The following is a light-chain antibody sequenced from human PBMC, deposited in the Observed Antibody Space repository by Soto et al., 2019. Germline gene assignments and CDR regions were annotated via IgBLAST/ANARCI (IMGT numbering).Light chain of an antibody. CDR2: AAY. Sequence: DIQMTQSPASLSASVRDRVTITCRASQGISNYLAWYQQKPGKVPKLLIYAAYTLQSGVPSRFSGSGSGTDFTLTISSLQPEDVATYYCLKYDSAPWTFGQGTKVEIK. J-gene: IGKJ1*01. CDR3: LKYDSAPWT. CDR1: QGISNY. V-gene: IGKV1-27*01.